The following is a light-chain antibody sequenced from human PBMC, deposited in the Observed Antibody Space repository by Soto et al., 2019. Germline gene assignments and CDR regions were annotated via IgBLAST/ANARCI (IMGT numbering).Light chain of an antibody. CDR2: AAS. J-gene: IGKJ1*01. V-gene: IGKV1-27*01. CDR1: QAIYNY. Sequence: DVQLTQSPASLSASVGDRVTITCRASQAIYNYLAWYQQKPGKVPRLLIYAASTLPSGVPSRFSGSGSDTDFTLTISSLQAEDVATYYCQKYNGAPPWTFGQGTKVEIK. CDR3: QKYNGAPPWT.